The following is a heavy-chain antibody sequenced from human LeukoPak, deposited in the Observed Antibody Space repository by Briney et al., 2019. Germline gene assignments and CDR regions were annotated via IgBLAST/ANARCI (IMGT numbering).Heavy chain of an antibody. CDR2: IIPIFGTA. Sequence: SVTVSCKASGGTFSSYAISWVRQAPGQGLEWMGGIIPIFGTANYAQKFQGRVTITADESTSTAYMELSGLRSEDTAVYYCARATFSNCGGDCYSPHFDYWGQGTLVTVSS. D-gene: IGHD2-21*02. CDR3: ARATFSNCGGDCYSPHFDY. V-gene: IGHV1-69*01. J-gene: IGHJ4*02. CDR1: GGTFSSYA.